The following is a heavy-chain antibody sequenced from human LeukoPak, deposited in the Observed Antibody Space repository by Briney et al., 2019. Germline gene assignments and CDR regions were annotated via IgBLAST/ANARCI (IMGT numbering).Heavy chain of an antibody. V-gene: IGHV1-2*04. Sequence: ASVKVSCKASGYTFTGYYLHWVRQAPGQGLEWMGWINPNSGGTNYAQKFQDWVTMTRDTSISTAYMELSRLKSDDTAVYYCARGWSYSSSWYGDYWGQGTLVTVSS. J-gene: IGHJ4*02. CDR2: INPNSGGT. CDR1: GYTFTGYY. D-gene: IGHD6-13*01. CDR3: ARGWSYSSSWYGDY.